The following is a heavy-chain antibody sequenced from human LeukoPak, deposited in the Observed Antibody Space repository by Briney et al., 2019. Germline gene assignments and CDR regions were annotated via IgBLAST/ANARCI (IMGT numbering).Heavy chain of an antibody. J-gene: IGHJ4*02. D-gene: IGHD3-10*01. CDR1: GFTFKNYG. V-gene: IGHV3-23*01. Sequence: GGSLRLSCAGSGFTFKNYGMSWVRQTPGKGLEWISGIGGSGSSTYYADSVKGRFTISRDNSRNTLYLQMNSLRADDTAKYYCAKYIFSYGSGSYLAHWGQGTLVTVSS. CDR3: AKYIFSYGSGSYLAH. CDR2: IGGSGSST.